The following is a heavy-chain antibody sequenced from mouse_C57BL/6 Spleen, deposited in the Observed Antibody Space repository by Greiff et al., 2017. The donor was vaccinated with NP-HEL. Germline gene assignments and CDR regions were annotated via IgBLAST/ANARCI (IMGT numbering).Heavy chain of an antibody. V-gene: IGHV1-61*01. J-gene: IGHJ2*01. CDR2: IYPSDSET. CDR1: GYTFTSYW. D-gene: IGHD1-1*01. Sequence: QVQLQQPGAELVRPGSSVKLSCKASGYTFTSYWMDWVKQRPGQGLEWIGNIYPSDSETHYNQKFKDKATLTVDKSSSTAYMQLSSLTSEDSAVYYCASAITTVVARDYWGQGTTLTVSS. CDR3: ASAITTVVARDY.